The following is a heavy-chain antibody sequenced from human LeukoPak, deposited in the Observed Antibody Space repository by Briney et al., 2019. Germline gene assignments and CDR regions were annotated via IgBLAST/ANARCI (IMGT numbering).Heavy chain of an antibody. J-gene: IGHJ4*02. CDR3: ARAPNYGDRRRYYFDY. D-gene: IGHD4-17*01. Sequence: PSETLSLTCTVSGGSISSSSYYWGWIRQPPGKGLEWIGSISYSGSTYYNPSLPSLKSRVTISVDTSKNQFSLKLSSVTAADTAVYYCARAPNYGDRRRYYFDYWGQGTLVTVSS. CDR2: ISYSGST. V-gene: IGHV4-39*07. CDR1: GGSISSSSYY.